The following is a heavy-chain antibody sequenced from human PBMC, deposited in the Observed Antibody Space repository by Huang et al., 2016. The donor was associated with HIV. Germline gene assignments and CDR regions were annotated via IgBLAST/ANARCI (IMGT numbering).Heavy chain of an antibody. Sequence: QVRLEQWGEGVVKPSDTLSLTCAVYGSSFTTYFWSWIRQSPVKCLQWLGEIKPGGPSNDNPVLQSRVMMSVDTPKNQFTLSLRDMTAADADIYYCARLPTPSYYDTWSLSPVEEDFFYFNMDLWGRGTPVIVSS. D-gene: IGHD3-3*01. CDR3: ARLPTPSYYDTWSLSPVEEDFFYFNMDL. V-gene: IGHV4-34*02. CDR2: IKPGGPS. CDR1: GSSFTTYF. J-gene: IGHJ6*03.